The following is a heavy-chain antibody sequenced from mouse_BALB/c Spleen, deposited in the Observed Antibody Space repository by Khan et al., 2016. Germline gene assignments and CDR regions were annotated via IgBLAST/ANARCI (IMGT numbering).Heavy chain of an antibody. CDR1: GYTFTSYW. V-gene: IGHV1-7*01. J-gene: IGHJ2*01. CDR3: ASRRDYFDY. Sequence: QIQLVQSGAELAKPGASVKMSCKASGYTFTSYWMHWVKQRPGQGLEWIGYINPSTGYTEYNQKFKDKATLTADKSSSTAYMQLSSLTSEDSAVYYCASRRDYFDYWGQGTTLTVSS. CDR2: INPSTGYT.